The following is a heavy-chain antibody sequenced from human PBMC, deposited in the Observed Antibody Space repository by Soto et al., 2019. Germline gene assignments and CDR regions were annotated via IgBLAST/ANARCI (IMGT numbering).Heavy chain of an antibody. CDR3: ARRGDSSGYMDY. CDR2: IYPGDSDT. J-gene: IGHJ4*02. D-gene: IGHD3-22*01. V-gene: IGHV5-51*01. CDR1: GYSFTKYW. Sequence: GESLKISCKGSGYSFTKYWISWVRQMPGKGLEWMGIIYPGDSDTRYSPSFQGQVTISADKSLSTAYLQWSSLKAPDTAIYYCARRGDSSGYMDYWGQGILVTVSS.